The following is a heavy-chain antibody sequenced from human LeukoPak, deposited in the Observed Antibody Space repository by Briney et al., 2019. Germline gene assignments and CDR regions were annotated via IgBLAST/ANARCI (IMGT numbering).Heavy chain of an antibody. Sequence: GGSLRLSCAASGFTFSSYWMHCVRQAPGKGLVWVSRIKSDDSSTSYADSVKGRFTISRDNAKNTLYLQMNSLRAEDTAVYYCARGDCGSYQGRFDYWGQGTLVTVSS. CDR2: IKSDDSST. V-gene: IGHV3-74*01. D-gene: IGHD1-26*01. CDR1: GFTFSSYW. J-gene: IGHJ4*02. CDR3: ARGDCGSYQGRFDY.